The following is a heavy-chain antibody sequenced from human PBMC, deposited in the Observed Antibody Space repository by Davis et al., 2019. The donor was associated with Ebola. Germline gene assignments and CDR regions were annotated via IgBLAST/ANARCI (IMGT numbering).Heavy chain of an antibody. CDR1: GFTFSSYS. Sequence: GESLKISCAASGFTFSSYSMNWVRQAPGKGLEWVSSISSSSSYIYYADSVKGRFTISRDNAKNSLYLQMNSLRAEDTAVYYCARVRGTAMVRDYYYGMDVWGQGTTVTVSS. D-gene: IGHD5-18*01. CDR2: ISSSSSYI. CDR3: ARVRGTAMVRDYYYGMDV. V-gene: IGHV3-21*01. J-gene: IGHJ6*02.